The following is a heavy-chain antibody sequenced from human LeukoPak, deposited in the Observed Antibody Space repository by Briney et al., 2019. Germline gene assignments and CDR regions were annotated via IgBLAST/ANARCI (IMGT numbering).Heavy chain of an antibody. V-gene: IGHV3-48*03. J-gene: IGHJ4*02. D-gene: IGHD6-19*01. Sequence: GGSLRLSCAASGFTFSSYEMNWVRQAPGKGLEWVSYISSSGSTIYYADSVKGRFTISRDNAKNSLYLQMSSLRAEDTAVYYCARDTRRYSSGWYTYFDYWGQGTLVTVSS. CDR1: GFTFSSYE. CDR3: ARDTRRYSSGWYTYFDY. CDR2: ISSSGSTI.